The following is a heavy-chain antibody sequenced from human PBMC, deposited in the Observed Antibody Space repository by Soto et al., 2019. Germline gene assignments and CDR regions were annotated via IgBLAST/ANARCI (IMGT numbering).Heavy chain of an antibody. CDR2: ISAYNGNT. CDR3: ARALYYYGSGSYEERVALHWFDP. V-gene: IGHV1-18*01. CDR1: GYTFTSYG. D-gene: IGHD3-10*01. Sequence: QVQLVQSGAEVKKPGASVNVSCKASGYTFTSYGISWVRQAPGQGLEWMGWISAYNGNTNYAQKLQGRVTMTTDTSTSTAYMELRSLRSDDTAVYYCARALYYYGSGSYEERVALHWFDPWGQGTLVTVSS. J-gene: IGHJ5*02.